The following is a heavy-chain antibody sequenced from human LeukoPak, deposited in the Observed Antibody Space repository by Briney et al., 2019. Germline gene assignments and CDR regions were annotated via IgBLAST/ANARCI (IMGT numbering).Heavy chain of an antibody. V-gene: IGHV3-30*02. D-gene: IGHD3-22*01. J-gene: IGHJ4*02. CDR1: GFTFSRFG. CDR2: ILYDGTKK. CDR3: ARGLNYYDSSALVY. Sequence: GGSLRLSCAASGFTFSRFGMHWVRQAPGQGLEWVAFILYDGTKKYYADSVKGRFTISRDNAKNSLYLQMNSLRAEDTAVYYCARGLNYYDSSALVYWGQGTLVTVSS.